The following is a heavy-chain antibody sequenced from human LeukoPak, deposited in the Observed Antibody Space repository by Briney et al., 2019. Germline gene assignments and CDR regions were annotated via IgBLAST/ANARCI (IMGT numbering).Heavy chain of an antibody. CDR1: GFTFSSYW. CDR3: ARADSIAVPLI. J-gene: IGHJ3*02. CDR2: INHSGST. Sequence: GSLRLSCAASGFTFSSYWMSWIRQPPGKGLEWIGEINHSGSTNYNPSLKSRVTISVDTSKNQFSLKLSSVTAADTAVYYCARADSIAVPLIWGQGTMVTVSS. D-gene: IGHD6-19*01. V-gene: IGHV4-34*01.